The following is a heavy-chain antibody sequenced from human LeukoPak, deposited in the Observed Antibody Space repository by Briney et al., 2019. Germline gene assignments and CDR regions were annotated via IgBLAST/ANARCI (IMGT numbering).Heavy chain of an antibody. CDR3: ARDDVDSSGRYHYSDY. CDR1: GGSISSSSYY. CDR2: LYYSGST. V-gene: IGHV4-39*07. J-gene: IGHJ4*02. Sequence: PSETLSLTCNVSGGSISSSSYYWDWIRQPPGKGLEWIGSLYYSGSTYYNPSLKSRVTISVDTSKNQFSLSLTSVTAADTAVYYCARDDVDSSGRYHYSDYWGQGALVTVSS. D-gene: IGHD6-19*01.